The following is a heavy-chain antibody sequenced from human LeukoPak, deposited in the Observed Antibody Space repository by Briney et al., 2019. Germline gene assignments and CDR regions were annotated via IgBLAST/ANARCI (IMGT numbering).Heavy chain of an antibody. J-gene: IGHJ4*02. V-gene: IGHV4-34*01. CDR1: GGSFSGYY. CDR3: ARGSRGVPAAISYFGY. CDR2: INHSGST. Sequence: SETLSLTCAVYGGSFSGYYWSWIRQPPGKGLEWIGEINHSGSTNYNPSLKSRVTISVDTSKNQFSLKLSSVTAADTAVYYCARGSRGVPAAISYFGYWGQGTLVAVSS. D-gene: IGHD2-2*01.